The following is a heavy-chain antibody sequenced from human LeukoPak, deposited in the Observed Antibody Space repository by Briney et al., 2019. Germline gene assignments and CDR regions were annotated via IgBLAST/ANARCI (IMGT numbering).Heavy chain of an antibody. CDR3: ARAPRYQYYYDSSGSLGY. V-gene: IGHV1-18*01. CDR1: GYTFTSYG. J-gene: IGHJ4*02. CDR2: ISAYNGNT. D-gene: IGHD3-22*01. Sequence: ASVKVSCKASGYTFTSYGISWVRQAPGQGLEWMGGISAYNGNTNYAQKLQGRVTMTTDTSTSTAYMELRSLRSDDTAVYYCARAPRYQYYYDSSGSLGYWGQGTLVTVSS.